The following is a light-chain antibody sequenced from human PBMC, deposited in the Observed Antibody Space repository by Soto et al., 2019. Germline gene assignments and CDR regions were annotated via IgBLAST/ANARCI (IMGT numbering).Light chain of an antibody. J-gene: IGKJ4*01. CDR2: WAS. CDR1: QSVLYSSDNKNQ. Sequence: DIVMTQSPDSLAVSLGERATINCKSSQSVLYSSDNKNQLAWYQQKPGQPPKLLIYWASTRESGVPDRFSGSGSGTDFTLTISSLQAEDVAVYYCQQYYSVPVTFGGGTKVEI. V-gene: IGKV4-1*01. CDR3: QQYYSVPVT.